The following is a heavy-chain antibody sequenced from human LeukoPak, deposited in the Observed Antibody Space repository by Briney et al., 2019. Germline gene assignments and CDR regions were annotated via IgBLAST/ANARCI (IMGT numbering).Heavy chain of an antibody. CDR3: AKSGVGATTVGHFDY. D-gene: IGHD1-26*01. J-gene: IGHJ4*02. CDR2: ISGSGGST. Sequence: GASETLFCAPSGLTFSIYAMSCVRQAPGEGLEWVSGISGSGGSTYYVDSVKGQFTISRDNSKNTLYLQMNSLRAEDTAVYYCAKSGVGATTVGHFDYWGQGTLVTVSS. V-gene: IGHV3-23*01. CDR1: GLTFSIYA.